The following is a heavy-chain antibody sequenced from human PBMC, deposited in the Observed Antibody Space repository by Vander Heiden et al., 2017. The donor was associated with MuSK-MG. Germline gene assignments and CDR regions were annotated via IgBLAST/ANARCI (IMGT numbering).Heavy chain of an antibody. CDR3: AKDAYYDFWSGYPS. Sequence: EVQLLESGGGLVQPGGSLRLACAASGFPFSSYDISCVRQAPGKGLEWVSAISGSGGSTYYADSVKGRFTISRDNSKNTLYLQMNSLRAEDTAVYYCAKDAYYDFWSGYPSWGQGTLVTVSS. V-gene: IGHV3-23*01. J-gene: IGHJ4*02. D-gene: IGHD3-3*01. CDR2: ISGSGGST. CDR1: GFPFSSYD.